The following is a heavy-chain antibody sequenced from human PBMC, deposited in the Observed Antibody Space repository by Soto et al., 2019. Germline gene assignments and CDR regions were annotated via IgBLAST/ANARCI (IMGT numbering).Heavy chain of an antibody. D-gene: IGHD3-3*01. CDR3: AKDRQADFWRLPSPMDV. CDR2: ISYDGSNK. CDR1: GFTFISSG. Sequence: LRLSFAASGFTFISSGIHWVRQAPGKGLEWVAVISYDGSNKFYIDSVKGRFTVPRDNSKNTLYLQMSSLRAEDTAVYYCAKDRQADFWRLPSPMDVWGQGTTVTVSS. J-gene: IGHJ6*02. V-gene: IGHV3-30*18.